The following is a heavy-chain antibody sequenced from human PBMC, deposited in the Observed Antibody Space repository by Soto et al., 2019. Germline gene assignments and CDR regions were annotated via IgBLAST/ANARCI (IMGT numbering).Heavy chain of an antibody. Sequence: PGGSLRLSCAASGFTFSSYGMHWVRQAPGKGLEWVAVISYDGSNKYYADSVKGRFTISRDNSKNTLYLRMNSLRAEDTAVYYCAKDHQPQRVTIFGVVNPYYYYYGMDVWGQGTTVTVSS. V-gene: IGHV3-30*18. CDR2: ISYDGSNK. J-gene: IGHJ6*02. D-gene: IGHD3-3*01. CDR3: AKDHQPQRVTIFGVVNPYYYYYGMDV. CDR1: GFTFSSYG.